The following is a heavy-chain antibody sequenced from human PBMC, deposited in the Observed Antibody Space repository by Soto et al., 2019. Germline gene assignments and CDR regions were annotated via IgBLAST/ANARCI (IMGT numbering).Heavy chain of an antibody. J-gene: IGHJ3*02. CDR3: VRGAYCSGGSCYSFNAFDI. D-gene: IGHD2-15*01. CDR1: GYTFTSYY. V-gene: IGHV1-46*01. Sequence: ASVKVSCKASGYTFTSYYMHWVRQAPGQGLEWMGIINPSGGSTSYAQKFQGRVTMTRDTSTSTVYMELSSLRSEDTAVYYCVRGAYCSGGSCYSFNAFDIWGQGTMVTVSS. CDR2: INPSGGST.